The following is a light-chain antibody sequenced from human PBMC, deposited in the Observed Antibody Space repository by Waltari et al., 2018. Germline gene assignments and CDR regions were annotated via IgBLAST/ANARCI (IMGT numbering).Light chain of an antibody. Sequence: QSVLTQPPSASGTPGQRVTISCSGSSSNIGSNTVNWYQQPPGTAPKLLIYSNNQRPSGLPDRFSGSKSGTSASLAISGLQSEDEADYYCAAWDDSLNGWVFGGGTKLTVL. V-gene: IGLV1-44*01. CDR2: SNN. CDR3: AAWDDSLNGWV. J-gene: IGLJ3*02. CDR1: SSNIGSNT.